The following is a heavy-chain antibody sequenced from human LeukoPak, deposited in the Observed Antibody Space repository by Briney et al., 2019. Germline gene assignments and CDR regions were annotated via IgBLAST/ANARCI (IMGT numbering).Heavy chain of an antibody. Sequence: GGSLRLSCSASGFTFSSYAMHWVRQAPGKGLEYVSAISSNGGSTYYADSVKGRFTISRDNSKNTLYLQMGSLRAEDTAVYYCVKGRMVRGVTYYYYGMDVWGKGTTVTVSS. CDR2: ISSNGGST. J-gene: IGHJ6*04. CDR3: VKGRMVRGVTYYYYGMDV. CDR1: GFTFSSYA. D-gene: IGHD3-10*01. V-gene: IGHV3-64D*06.